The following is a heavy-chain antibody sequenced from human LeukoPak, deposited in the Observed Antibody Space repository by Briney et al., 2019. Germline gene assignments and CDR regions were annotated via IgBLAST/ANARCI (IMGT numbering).Heavy chain of an antibody. J-gene: IGHJ3*02. V-gene: IGHV1-18*04. CDR2: ISAYNGNT. CDR1: GYTFSAYD. Sequence: EASVKISCKASGYTFSAYDMHWVRQAPGQGLEWMGWISAYNGNTNYAQKLQGRVTMTTDTSTSTAYMELRSLRSDDTAVYYCARDFRIAAAGGAFDIWGQGTMVTVSS. D-gene: IGHD6-13*01. CDR3: ARDFRIAAAGGAFDI.